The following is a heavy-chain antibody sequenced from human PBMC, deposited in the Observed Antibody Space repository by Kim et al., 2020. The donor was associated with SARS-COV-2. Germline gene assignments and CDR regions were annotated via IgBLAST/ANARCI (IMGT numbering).Heavy chain of an antibody. CDR2: IYYSGST. D-gene: IGHD3-10*01. Sequence: SETLSLTCTVSGGSISSYYWSWIRQPPGKGLEWIGYIYYSGSTNYNPSLKSRVTISVDTSKNQFSLKLSSVTAADTAVYYCARVHRGERKDWYFDLWGRGTLVTVSS. J-gene: IGHJ2*01. CDR1: GGSISSYY. CDR3: ARVHRGERKDWYFDL. V-gene: IGHV4-59*01.